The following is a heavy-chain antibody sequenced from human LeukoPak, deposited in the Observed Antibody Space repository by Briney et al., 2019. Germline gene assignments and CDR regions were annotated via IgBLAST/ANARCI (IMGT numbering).Heavy chain of an antibody. CDR3: ARDPPPGFGYDILTGPDAFDI. V-gene: IGHV4-38-2*02. CDR1: GYSISSGYY. D-gene: IGHD3-9*01. J-gene: IGHJ3*02. Sequence: SETLSLTCTVSGYSISSGYYWGWIRQPPGKGLEWIGSIYHSGSTYYNPSLKSRVTISVDTSKNQFSLKLSSVTAADTAVYYCARDPPPGFGYDILTGPDAFDIWGQGTMVTVSS. CDR2: IYHSGST.